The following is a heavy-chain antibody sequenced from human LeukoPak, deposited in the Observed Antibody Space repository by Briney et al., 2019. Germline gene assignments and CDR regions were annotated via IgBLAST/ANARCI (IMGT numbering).Heavy chain of an antibody. CDR1: GGSISSYY. CDR2: IYTSGST. V-gene: IGHV4-4*07. CDR3: ARVPYYYDSSGYYEVGAFDI. Sequence: SSETLSLTCTVSGGSISSYYWSWIRQPAGKGLEWIGRIYTSGSTNYNPSLKSRVTMSVDTSKNRFSLKLSSVTAADTAVYYCARVPYYYDSSGYYEVGAFDIWGQGTMVTVSS. D-gene: IGHD3-22*01. J-gene: IGHJ3*02.